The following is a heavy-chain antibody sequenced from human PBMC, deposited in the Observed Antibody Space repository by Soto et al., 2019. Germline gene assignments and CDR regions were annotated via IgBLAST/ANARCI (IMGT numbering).Heavy chain of an antibody. J-gene: IGHJ6*03. CDR2: IYWDDDK. CDR3: AHLDYYYYMDV. V-gene: IGHV2-5*02. Sequence: GLDLEWLALIYWDDDKRYRPSLKSRLTITKDTSKNQVALTMTNMDPVDTATYYCAHLDYYYYMDVWGKGTTVTVSS.